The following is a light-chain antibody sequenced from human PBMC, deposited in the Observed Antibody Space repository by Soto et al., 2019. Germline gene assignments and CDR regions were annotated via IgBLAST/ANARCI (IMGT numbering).Light chain of an antibody. CDR3: QQYKNWPPLT. CDR2: GAS. Sequence: VVMTQSPDTLSVSPWERATLSCRASQSVSSNLAWYQQKPGQAPRLLIYGASTRATGIPARFSGGGSGTEFTLTISSLQSEDFAVYYCQQYKNWPPLTFGGGTKVDIK. V-gene: IGKV3D-15*01. CDR1: QSVSSN. J-gene: IGKJ4*01.